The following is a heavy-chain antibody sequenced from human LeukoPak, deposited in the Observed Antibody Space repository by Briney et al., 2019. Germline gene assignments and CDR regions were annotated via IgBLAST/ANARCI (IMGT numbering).Heavy chain of an antibody. V-gene: IGHV4-59*01. J-gene: IGHJ6*02. CDR2: IYYSGST. D-gene: IGHD2/OR15-2a*01. Sequence: SETLSLTCTVSGGSISSYYWSWIRQPPGKGLEWIGYIYYSGSTNYNPSLKSRVTISVDTSKNQFSLKLSSVTAADTAVYYCARDLLSGYYYYGMDVWGQGTLVTVSS. CDR3: ARDLLSGYYYYGMDV. CDR1: GGSISSYY.